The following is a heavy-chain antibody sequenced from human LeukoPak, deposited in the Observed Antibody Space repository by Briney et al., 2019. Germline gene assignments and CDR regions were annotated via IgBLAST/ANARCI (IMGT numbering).Heavy chain of an antibody. D-gene: IGHD3-16*01. V-gene: IGHV3-30*18. CDR1: GFTFSSCG. J-gene: IGHJ4*02. CDR2: ISYDGSNK. Sequence: GGSLRLSCAASGFTFSSCGMHWVRQAPGKGLEWVAVISYDGSNKYYADSVKGRFTISRDNSKNTLYLQMNSLRAEDTAVYYCAKVILDMTIRAPLDYWGQGTLVTVSS. CDR3: AKVILDMTIRAPLDY.